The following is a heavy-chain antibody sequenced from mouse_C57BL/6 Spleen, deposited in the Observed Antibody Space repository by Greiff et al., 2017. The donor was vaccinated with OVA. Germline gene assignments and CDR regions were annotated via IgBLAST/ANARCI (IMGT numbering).Heavy chain of an antibody. CDR3: ARGGYGKGFDY. Sequence: VQLQQSGAELVRPGTSVKVSCKASGYAFTNYLIEWVKQRPGQGLEWIGVINPGRGGTNYNEKFKGKATLTADKSSSTAYMQLSSLTSEDSAVYFCARGGYGKGFDYWGQGTTLTVSS. CDR2: INPGRGGT. V-gene: IGHV1-54*01. J-gene: IGHJ2*01. D-gene: IGHD1-1*01. CDR1: GYAFTNYL.